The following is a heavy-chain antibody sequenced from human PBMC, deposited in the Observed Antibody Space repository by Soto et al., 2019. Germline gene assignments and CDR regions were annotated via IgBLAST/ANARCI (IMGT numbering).Heavy chain of an antibody. CDR1: GFTFADYV. CDR3: TREVEKARALGYNWFDL. CDR2: IRSKAYGGTT. V-gene: IGHV3-49*04. Sequence: SLRLSCTASGFTFADYVMTWVRQAPGKGLEWVSFIRSKAYGGTTEYAASVKGRFTISRDDSKTIAYLQMNSLKTEDTAVYYCTREVEKARALGYNWFDLWGQGTLGPVPS. J-gene: IGHJ5*02. D-gene: IGHD5-18*01.